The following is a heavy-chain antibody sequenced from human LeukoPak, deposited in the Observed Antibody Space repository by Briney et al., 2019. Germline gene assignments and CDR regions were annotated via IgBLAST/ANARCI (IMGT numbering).Heavy chain of an antibody. Sequence: PGGSLRLSCAASGSTFDDYGMSWVRHAPGKGLEWVSGINWNGGSTGYADSVKGRFTISRDNAKNSLYLQMNSLRAEDTALYYCAKDNGLRLLGAFDIWGQGTMVTVSS. D-gene: IGHD4-17*01. V-gene: IGHV3-20*04. CDR3: AKDNGLRLLGAFDI. CDR1: GSTFDDYG. J-gene: IGHJ3*02. CDR2: INWNGGST.